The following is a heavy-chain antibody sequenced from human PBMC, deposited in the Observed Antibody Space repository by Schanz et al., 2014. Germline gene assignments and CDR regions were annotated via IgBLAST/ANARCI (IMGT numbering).Heavy chain of an antibody. Sequence: EVQLVESGGGLVQPGGSLRLSCAASGFTFSDSWMHWVRQAPGKGLVWISRINDDGSSATYADSVKGRFTISRDNAKNSMYLQMNSLRAEDTAVYYCAKDFTGSGIFFNSWGQGTLVSVSS. CDR2: INDDGSSA. CDR3: AKDFTGSGIFFNS. J-gene: IGHJ5*01. D-gene: IGHD3-10*01. CDR1: GFTFSDSW. V-gene: IGHV3-74*01.